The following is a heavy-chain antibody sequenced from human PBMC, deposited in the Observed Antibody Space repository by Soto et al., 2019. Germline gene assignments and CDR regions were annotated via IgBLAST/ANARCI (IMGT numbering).Heavy chain of an antibody. CDR2: IYYSGST. CDR3: ARQVVPDHYFDY. J-gene: IGHJ4*02. CDR1: GGSISGNY. Sequence: SETLSLTCTVSGGSISGNYWSWIRQPPRKGLEWIGHIYYSGSTNYSPSLKSRVTISVDTSKSQFSLKLSSVTAADTAVYYCARQVVPDHYFDYWGQGALVTVSS. D-gene: IGHD2-2*01. V-gene: IGHV4-59*01.